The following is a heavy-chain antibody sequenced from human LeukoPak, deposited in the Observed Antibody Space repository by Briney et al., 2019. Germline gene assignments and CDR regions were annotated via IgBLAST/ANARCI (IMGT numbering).Heavy chain of an antibody. CDR2: IYYSGTT. CDR1: GGSVSSGVYY. CDR3: ARDLTS. V-gene: IGHV4-31*03. D-gene: IGHD3-9*01. J-gene: IGHJ5*02. Sequence: SETLSLTCTVSGGSVSSGVYYWSWIRQLPGKGLEWIGYIYYSGTTYYNPSLKSRVTISIDTSKNQFSLRLTSVTATDTAVYYCARDLTSWGQGTLVTVSS.